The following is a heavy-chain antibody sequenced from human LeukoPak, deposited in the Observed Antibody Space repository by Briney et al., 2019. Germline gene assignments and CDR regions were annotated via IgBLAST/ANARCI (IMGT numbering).Heavy chain of an antibody. CDR2: IYQRGST. CDR3: ARAYGSGSYYIHDAFDI. V-gene: IGHV4-4*02. CDR1: GGSISSSNW. Sequence: SGTLSLTCAVSGGSISSSNWGSGGRQPPGKGGGGMGEIYQRGSTNYTPSLKRRVTISVDKSKNQFSLKLSSVTAADTAVYYCARAYGSGSYYIHDAFDIWGQGTMVTVSS. J-gene: IGHJ3*02. D-gene: IGHD3-10*01.